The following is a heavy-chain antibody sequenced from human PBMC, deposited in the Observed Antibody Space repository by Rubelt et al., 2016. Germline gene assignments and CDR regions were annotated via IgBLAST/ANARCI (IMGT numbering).Heavy chain of an antibody. V-gene: IGHV1-69*01. CDR2: IIPILGIA. Sequence: QVQLVQSGAEVKKPGSSVKVSCKASGGTFSSYAISWVRQAPGQGLEWMGGIIPILGIANYAQKFQGRVTITADESTSTAYMELSSLRSEDTAVYYCARVHCSGGSCYSNLDAFDIWGQGTMVTVSS. CDR1: GGTFSSYA. CDR3: ARVHCSGGSCYSNLDAFDI. D-gene: IGHD2-15*01. J-gene: IGHJ3*02.